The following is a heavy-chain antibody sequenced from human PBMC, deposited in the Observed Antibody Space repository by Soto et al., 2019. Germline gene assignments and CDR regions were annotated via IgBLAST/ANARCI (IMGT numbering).Heavy chain of an antibody. Sequence: GGSLRLSCAASGFNVNTDYMNWVRQTPGKGLEWVSFIYNGESTHYADSVKGRFTISSDKSKNTLYLQMNSLRVEDTAVYYCARALLRFRFDPWGQGTLVTVSS. D-gene: IGHD3-3*01. CDR3: ARALLRFRFDP. J-gene: IGHJ5*02. V-gene: IGHV3-53*01. CDR1: GFNVNTDY. CDR2: IYNGEST.